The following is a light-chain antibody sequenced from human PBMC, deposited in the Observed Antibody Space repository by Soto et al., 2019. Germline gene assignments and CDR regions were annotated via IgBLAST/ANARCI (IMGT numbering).Light chain of an antibody. CDR1: QSVSSSY. Sequence: PGEIVTLSCSASQSVSSSYLTWYQQKPGQAPRLIIYGASTRATGVPARFSGSGSWTEFSLTISSLQSEDFAVYYCQRYDNWPLTFGGGTKVDIK. V-gene: IGKV3-15*01. CDR2: GAS. J-gene: IGKJ4*01. CDR3: QRYDNWPLT.